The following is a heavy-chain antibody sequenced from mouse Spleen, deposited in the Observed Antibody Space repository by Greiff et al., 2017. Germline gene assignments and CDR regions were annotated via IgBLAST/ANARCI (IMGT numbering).Heavy chain of an antibody. Sequence: DVMLVESGGGLVKPGGSLKLSCAASGFTFSDYGMHWVRQAPEKGLEWVAYISSGSSTIYYADTVKGRFTISRDNAKNTLFLQMTSLRSEDTAMYYCASDGYYWYFDVWGTGTTVTVSS. CDR3: ASDGYYWYFDV. D-gene: IGHD2-3*01. CDR2: ISSGSSTI. CDR1: GFTFSDYG. V-gene: IGHV5-17*01. J-gene: IGHJ1*03.